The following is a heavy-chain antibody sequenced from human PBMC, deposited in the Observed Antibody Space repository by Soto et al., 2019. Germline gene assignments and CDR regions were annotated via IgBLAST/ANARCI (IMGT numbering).Heavy chain of an antibody. D-gene: IGHD3-16*01. V-gene: IGHV1-24*01. CDR3: ATDPYMITFGGPAFDI. J-gene: IGHJ3*02. Sequence: GASVKVSCKVSGYTLTEFYMHWARQAPGQGLEWMGGFDPEDGETIYAQKFQGRVTMTEDTSTDTAYMELSSLRSEDTAVYYCATDPYMITFGGPAFDIWGQGTMVTVSS. CDR2: FDPEDGET. CDR1: GYTLTEFY.